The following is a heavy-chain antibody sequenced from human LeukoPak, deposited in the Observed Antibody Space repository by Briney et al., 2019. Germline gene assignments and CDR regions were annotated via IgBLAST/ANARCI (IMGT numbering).Heavy chain of an antibody. CDR3: ARGVRTYDY. CDR1: GGSFSGYY. CDR2: IKQDGSEK. Sequence: ETLSLTCAVYGGSFSGYYWSWIRQPPGKGLEWVANIKQDGSEKYYVDSVKGRFTISRDNAKNSLYLQMNSLRAEDTAVYYCARGVRTYDYWGQGTLVTVSS. J-gene: IGHJ4*02. V-gene: IGHV3-7*01. D-gene: IGHD3-3*01.